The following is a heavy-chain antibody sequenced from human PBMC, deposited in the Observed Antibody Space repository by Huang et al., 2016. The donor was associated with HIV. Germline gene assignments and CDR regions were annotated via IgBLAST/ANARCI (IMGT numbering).Heavy chain of an antibody. J-gene: IGHJ4*02. CDR2: THSSEKS. V-gene: IGHV4-61*01. CDR1: GDSVCSGSYY. CDR3: VTEPFHNASWDPPDL. Sequence: PSETLSLTCTVSGDSVCSGSYYWSWIRQHPGKGLEWIGYTHSSEKSNYNPSLTSRVSISIDTPKRQFSLRLTSVTAADTAVYYCVTEPFHNASWDPPDLWGQGTLVTVSS. D-gene: IGHD7-27*01.